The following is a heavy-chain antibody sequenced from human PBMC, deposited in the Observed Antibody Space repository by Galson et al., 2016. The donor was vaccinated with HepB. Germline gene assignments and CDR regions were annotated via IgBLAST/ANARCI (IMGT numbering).Heavy chain of an antibody. V-gene: IGHV3-7*01. Sequence: SLRLSCAASGFTFGSHWMSWVRQAPGKGLEWVANIREDGGERHYVDSVKGRFTISRDNAKNSLYLQLNSLRAEDTAVYYCAREVAFDSSAYYYTRFDPWGQGTLVTVSS. D-gene: IGHD3-22*01. CDR3: AREVAFDSSAYYYTRFDP. CDR1: GFTFGSHW. J-gene: IGHJ5*02. CDR2: IREDGGER.